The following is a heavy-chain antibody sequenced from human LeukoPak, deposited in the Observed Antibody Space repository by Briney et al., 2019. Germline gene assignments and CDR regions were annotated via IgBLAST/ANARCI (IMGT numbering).Heavy chain of an antibody. CDR2: INPHSGGT. J-gene: IGHJ4*02. CDR1: GYTFTSYY. V-gene: IGHV1-2*02. CDR3: VRDRTKYCSSTSWPLDY. D-gene: IGHD2-2*01. Sequence: ASVKVSCKASGYTFTSYYMHWVRQAPGQGLEWMGWINPHSGGTNYAQKFQGRVTMTRDTSISTAYMELSRLRSDDTAVYYCVRDRTKYCSSTSWPLDYWGQGTLVTVSS.